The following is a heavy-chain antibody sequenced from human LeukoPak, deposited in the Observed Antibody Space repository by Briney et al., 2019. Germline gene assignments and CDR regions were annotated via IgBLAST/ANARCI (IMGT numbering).Heavy chain of an antibody. CDR1: GGSFSGYY. V-gene: IGHV4-34*01. J-gene: IGHJ5*02. CDR2: INHSGST. Sequence: SETLSLTCAVYGGSFSGYYWGWIRQPPGKGLEGIGEINHSGSTNYNPSFKSRATISVDTSKNQFSLKLSSVTAADTAMYYCASGVGTARPFDPWGQGTLVTVSS. CDR3: ASGVGTARPFDP. D-gene: IGHD6-6*01.